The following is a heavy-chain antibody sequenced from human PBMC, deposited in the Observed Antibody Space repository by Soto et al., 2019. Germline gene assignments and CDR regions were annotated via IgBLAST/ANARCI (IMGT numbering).Heavy chain of an antibody. V-gene: IGHV1-2*02. J-gene: IGHJ4*02. CDR2: INPNSGGT. Sequence: ASVKVSCKASGYTFTGYYMHWVRQAPGQGLEWMGWINPNSGGTNYAQKFQGRVTMTRDTSISTAYMELSRLRSDDTAVYYCARDNGRDGYNYDYWGQGTLVTVSS. CDR1: GYTFTGYY. D-gene: IGHD5-12*01. CDR3: ARDNGRDGYNYDY.